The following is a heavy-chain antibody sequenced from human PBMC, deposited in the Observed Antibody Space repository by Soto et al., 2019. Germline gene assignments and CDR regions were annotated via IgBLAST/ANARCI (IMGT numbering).Heavy chain of an antibody. J-gene: IGHJ3*02. V-gene: IGHV1-18*01. D-gene: IGHD3-22*01. CDR1: GYTFTSYG. CDR3: ARGPHYYDSSGYYCAFDI. Sequence: QVQLVRSGAAVKKPGASVKVSCKASGYTFTSYGISWVRQAPGQGLEWMGWISAYNGNTNYAQKLQGRVTMTTDTSTSTAYMELRSLRSDDTAVYYCARGPHYYDSSGYYCAFDIWGQGTMVTVSS. CDR2: ISAYNGNT.